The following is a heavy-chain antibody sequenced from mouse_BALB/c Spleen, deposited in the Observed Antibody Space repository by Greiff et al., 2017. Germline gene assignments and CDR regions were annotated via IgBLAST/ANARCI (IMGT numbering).Heavy chain of an antibody. Sequence: ESGPGLVAPSQSLSITCTVSGFSLTSYDISWIRQPPGKGLEWLGVIWTGGGTNYNSAFMSRLSISKDNSKSQVFLKMNSLQTDDTAIYYCVRGLGLAYWGQGTLVTVSA. CDR1: GFSLTSYD. CDR2: IWTGGGT. V-gene: IGHV2-9-2*01. J-gene: IGHJ3*01. D-gene: IGHD4-1*01. CDR3: VRGLGLAY.